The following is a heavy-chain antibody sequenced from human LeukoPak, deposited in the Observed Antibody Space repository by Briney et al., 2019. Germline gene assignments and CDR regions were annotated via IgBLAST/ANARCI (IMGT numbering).Heavy chain of an antibody. CDR1: GFTFSGYW. CDR2: IKQDGSEK. D-gene: IGHD3-22*01. CDR3: ARDLGYYYDSSGYSVFDY. Sequence: GGSLRLSCAASGFTFSGYWMSWVRQAPGKGLEWVANIKQDGSEKYYVDSVKGRFTISRDNAKNSLYLQMNSLRAEDTAVYYCARDLGYYYDSSGYSVFDYWGQGTLVTVSS. V-gene: IGHV3-7*01. J-gene: IGHJ4*02.